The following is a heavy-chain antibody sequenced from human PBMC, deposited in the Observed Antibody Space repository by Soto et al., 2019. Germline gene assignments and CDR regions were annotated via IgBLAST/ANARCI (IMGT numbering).Heavy chain of an antibody. Sequence: QVQLVQSGAEVKKPGSSLKVSCKASGGTFSSYAISWVRQAPGQGLEWMGGIIPIFGTANYAQKFQGRVTXXAXXXTXXAYMELSSLRSEDTAVYYCARADTTDYYYYGMDVWGQGTTVTVSS. V-gene: IGHV1-69*01. CDR1: GGTFSSYA. CDR2: IIPIFGTA. CDR3: ARADTTDYYYYGMDV. J-gene: IGHJ6*02. D-gene: IGHD4-17*01.